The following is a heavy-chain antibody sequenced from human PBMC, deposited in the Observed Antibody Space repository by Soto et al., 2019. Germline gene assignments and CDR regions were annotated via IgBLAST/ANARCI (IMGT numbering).Heavy chain of an antibody. D-gene: IGHD2-15*01. Sequence: QVQLQESGPGLVKPSETLSLTCTVSGGSISSYYWSWIRQPPGKGLELIGYIYYSGSTNYNPSLKRRVTMSVDTSKNQFSLRLSSVTAADTAVYYCARRSRYCSGGNCFPGAFDIWGQGTMVTVSS. CDR3: ARRSRYCSGGNCFPGAFDI. J-gene: IGHJ3*02. CDR2: IYYSGST. CDR1: GGSISSYY. V-gene: IGHV4-59*08.